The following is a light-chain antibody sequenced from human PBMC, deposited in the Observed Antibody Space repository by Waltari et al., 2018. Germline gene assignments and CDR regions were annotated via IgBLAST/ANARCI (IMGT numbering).Light chain of an antibody. CDR2: EVS. V-gene: IGLV2-8*01. J-gene: IGLJ1*01. CDR1: SRDVGAYTY. CDR3: SSYAGSKYV. Sequence: QSALTQLPSASGSPGQSVTISCTAPSRDVGAYTYVSWYQQHPGKAPNLIVYEVSKRPSGVPDRFSGSKSGNTASLTVSGLQAEDEADYFCSSYAGSKYVFGTGTKLTVL.